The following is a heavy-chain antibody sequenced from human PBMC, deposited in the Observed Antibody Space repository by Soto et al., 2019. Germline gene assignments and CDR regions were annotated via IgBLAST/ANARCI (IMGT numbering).Heavy chain of an antibody. CDR2: IIPIFGTA. D-gene: IGHD2-15*01. CDR3: ARGRCSGGSRYGDY. V-gene: IGHV1-69*06. CDR1: GGTFSSYA. J-gene: IGHJ4*02. Sequence: QVQLVQSGAEVKKPGSSVKVSCKASGGTFSSYAISWVRQAPGQGLEWMGGIIPIFGTANYAQKFQGRVTIPADKSTCTAYMELSSLRSEDTAVYYCARGRCSGGSRYGDYWGQGTLVTVSS.